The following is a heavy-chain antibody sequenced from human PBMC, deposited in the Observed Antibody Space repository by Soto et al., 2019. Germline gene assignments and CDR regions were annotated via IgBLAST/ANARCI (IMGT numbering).Heavy chain of an antibody. V-gene: IGHV1-69*01. CDR1: GGTFSSYA. Sequence: QVQLVQSGAEVKKPGSSVKVSCKASGGTFSSYAISWVRQAPGQGLEWMGGIIPIFGTANYAQKFQGRVTITADESTSTAYMELSSLRSEYTAVYYCARDPVALSSSWYFDYWGHGTLVTVSS. CDR3: ARDPVALSSSWYFDY. J-gene: IGHJ4*01. CDR2: IIPIFGTA. D-gene: IGHD6-13*01.